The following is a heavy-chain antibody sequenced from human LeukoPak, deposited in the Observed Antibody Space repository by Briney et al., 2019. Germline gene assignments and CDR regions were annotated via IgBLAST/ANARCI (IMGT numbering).Heavy chain of an antibody. J-gene: IGHJ1*01. CDR1: GGSFSGYY. V-gene: IGHV4-34*01. CDR3: ASGAMVRGVITKYFQH. Sequence: SETLSLTCAVYGGSFSGYYWSWIRQPPGKGLEWIGEINHSGSTNYNPSLKSRVTISVDTSKNQFSLKLSSVTAADTAVYYCASGAMVRGVITKYFQHWGQGTLVTVSS. CDR2: INHSGST. D-gene: IGHD3-10*01.